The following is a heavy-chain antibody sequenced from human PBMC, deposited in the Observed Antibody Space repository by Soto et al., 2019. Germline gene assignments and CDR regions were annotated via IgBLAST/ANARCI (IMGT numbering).Heavy chain of an antibody. Sequence: QVQLVQSGAEVKKPGSSVKVSCKASGGTFSSYAISWVRQAPGQGLEWMGGIIHIFGTPTYAQTFQGRGTITADESTSTDYMELSSLRSEDTAVYYCAGSRKYYYYDGMDVWGQGTTVTVSS. J-gene: IGHJ6*02. CDR3: AGSRKYYYYDGMDV. CDR2: IIHIFGTP. CDR1: GGTFSSYA. V-gene: IGHV1-69*12. D-gene: IGHD2-15*01.